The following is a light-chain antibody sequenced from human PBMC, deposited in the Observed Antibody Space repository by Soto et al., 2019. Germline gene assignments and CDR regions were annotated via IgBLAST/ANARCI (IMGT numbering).Light chain of an antibody. CDR3: PQSYSSPQMYT. J-gene: IGKJ2*01. CDR1: QRISNS. CDR2: AAS. Sequence: IQMTQSPSFLYASVGDRVTITCRDSQRISNSLNWYQQKPGKAPDLLIYAASNLQSGVPSRFSGSRSRTDFTLSLRSLQPDDFASYYCPQSYSSPQMYTVGQGTKLEIK. V-gene: IGKV1-39*01.